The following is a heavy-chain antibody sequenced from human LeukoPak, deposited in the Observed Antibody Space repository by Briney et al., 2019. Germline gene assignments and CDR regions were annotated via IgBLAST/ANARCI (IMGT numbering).Heavy chain of an antibody. J-gene: IGHJ1*01. D-gene: IGHD5-24*01. CDR2: ISGSGGST. CDR1: GFTFSSYA. CDR3: ANGLRGMATIFAEYFQH. V-gene: IGHV3-23*01. Sequence: GGSLRLSCAASGFTFSSYAMGWVRQAPGKGLEWVSAISGSGGSTYYADSVKGRFTISRDNSKNTLYLQMNSLRSEDTAVYYCANGLRGMATIFAEYFQHWGQGTLVTVSS.